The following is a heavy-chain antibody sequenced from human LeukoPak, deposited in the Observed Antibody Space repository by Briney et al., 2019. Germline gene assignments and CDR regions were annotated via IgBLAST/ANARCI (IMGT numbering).Heavy chain of an antibody. CDR1: GFTFSSYM. D-gene: IGHD1-1*01. J-gene: IGHJ4*02. V-gene: IGHV3-21*01. CDR2: INSGSTNT. CDR3: ARSLTTLTYEGY. Sequence: PGGSLRLSCAASGFTFSSYMMNWVRQAPGKGLEWVSSINSGSTNTYYTESVKGRFTVSRDNAKNSLFLQMNSLRAEDTAIYYCARSLTTLTYEGYWGQGTLVTVSS.